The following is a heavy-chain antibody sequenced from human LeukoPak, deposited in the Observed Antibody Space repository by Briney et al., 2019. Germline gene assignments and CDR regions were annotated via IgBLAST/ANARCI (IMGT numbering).Heavy chain of an antibody. CDR3: ATDPSWSVQLEPNYYYGMDV. CDR2: FDPEDGET. J-gene: IGHJ6*02. V-gene: IGHV1-24*01. Sequence: ASVKVSCKVSGYTLTELSMHWVRQAPGKGLEWMGDFDPEDGETIYAQKFQGRVTMTEDTSTETAYMELSSLRSEDTAVYYCATDPSWSVQLEPNYYYGMDVWGQGTTVTVSS. CDR1: GYTLTELS. D-gene: IGHD1-1*01.